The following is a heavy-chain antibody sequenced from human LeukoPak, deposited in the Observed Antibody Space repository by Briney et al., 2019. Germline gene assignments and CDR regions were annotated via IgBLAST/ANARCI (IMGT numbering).Heavy chain of an antibody. D-gene: IGHD3-9*01. CDR1: GYTFTSYA. J-gene: IGHJ4*02. CDR2: INAGNGNT. V-gene: IGHV1-3*01. CDR3: ARVSPYDILTGYYRYFDY. Sequence: ASVKVSCKASGYTFTSYAMHWVRQAPGQRLEWMGWINAGNGNTKYSQKFQGRVTITRDASASTAYMELSSLRSEDTAVYYCARVSPYDILTGYYRYFDYWGQGTLVTVSS.